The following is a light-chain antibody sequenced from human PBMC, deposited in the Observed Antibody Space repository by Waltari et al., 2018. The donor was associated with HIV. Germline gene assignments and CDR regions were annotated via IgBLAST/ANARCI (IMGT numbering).Light chain of an antibody. CDR3: QQYGNSPPCT. CDR2: DTW. J-gene: IGKJ2*02. CDR1: QSVNGGY. Sequence: EIVLAQSPDTLSLSPGERAILSCRARQSVNGGYLAWYQQRPGQAPRLLILDTWRRASGIADRFSGSGSGTDFTLTISSLEPEDFAVYYCQQYGNSPPCTFGQGTKLEIK. V-gene: IGKV3-20*01.